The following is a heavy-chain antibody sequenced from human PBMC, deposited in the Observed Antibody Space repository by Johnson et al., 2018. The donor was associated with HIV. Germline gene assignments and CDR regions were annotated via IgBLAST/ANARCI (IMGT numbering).Heavy chain of an antibody. CDR1: GFTFSSYD. CDR2: IGNAGDK. D-gene: IGHD1-1*01. Sequence: EVQLVESGGGLVQPGGSLRLSCAASGFTFSSYDMHWVRQATGKGLEWVSAIGNAGDKYYQGSVKGRFTISRENAKNSLYLQMNSLRAGDTAVYFCARIDPWVENGAFDIWGQGTMVTVSS. J-gene: IGHJ3*02. V-gene: IGHV3-13*01. CDR3: ARIDPWVENGAFDI.